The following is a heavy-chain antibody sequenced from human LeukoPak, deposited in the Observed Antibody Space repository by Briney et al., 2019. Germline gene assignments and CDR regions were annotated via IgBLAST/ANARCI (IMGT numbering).Heavy chain of an antibody. CDR2: IYYSGST. V-gene: IGHV4-59*08. Sequence: PSETLSLTCTVSGGSISSYYWSWIRQPPGKGLEWIGYIYYSGSTNYNPSLKSRVTISVDTSKNQFSLKLSSVTAADTAVYCCASLGIAAAGSYYYGMDVWGQGTTVTVPS. D-gene: IGHD6-13*01. CDR1: GGSISSYY. J-gene: IGHJ6*02. CDR3: ASLGIAAAGSYYYGMDV.